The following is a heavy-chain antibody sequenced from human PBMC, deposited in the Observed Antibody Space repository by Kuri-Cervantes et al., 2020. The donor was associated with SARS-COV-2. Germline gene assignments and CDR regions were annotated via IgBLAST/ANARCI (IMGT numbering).Heavy chain of an antibody. Sequence: SETLSLTCTVSGGSISSSSYYWGWIRQPPGKGLEWIGSIYYSGSTYYHPSLKSRVTISVDTSKNQFSLKLSSVTAADTAVYYCASGGGVVVPAEEAWFDYWGQGTLVTVSS. D-gene: IGHD2-2*01. CDR3: ASGGGVVVPAEEAWFDY. CDR2: IYYSGST. CDR1: GGSISSSSYY. J-gene: IGHJ4*02. V-gene: IGHV4-39*07.